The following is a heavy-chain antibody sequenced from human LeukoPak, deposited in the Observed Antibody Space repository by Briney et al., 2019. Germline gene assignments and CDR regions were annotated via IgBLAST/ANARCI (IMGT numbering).Heavy chain of an antibody. J-gene: IGHJ1*01. CDR3: ATSDFQH. Sequence: SETLSLTCTVSGGSISTYYWSWIRQPPGKGLEWIGYIYYTGSTYYNPSLKSRVTISVDTSKNQFSLRLSSVTAADTAVYYCATSDFQHWGQGTLVTVSS. CDR2: IYYTGST. V-gene: IGHV4-59*01. CDR1: GGSISTYY.